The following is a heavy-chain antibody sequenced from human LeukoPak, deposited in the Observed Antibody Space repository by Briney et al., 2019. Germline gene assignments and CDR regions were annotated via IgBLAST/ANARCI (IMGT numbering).Heavy chain of an antibody. V-gene: IGHV3-53*01. J-gene: IGHJ4*02. Sequence: GGSLRLSCAASGFTVSSNYMSWVRQAPGKGLEWVSVIYSGGSTYYADSVKGRFTISRDNSKNTLYLQMNSLRAEDTAVYYCARGTVITGSTAYYLDYWGQGTLVTVSS. D-gene: IGHD1-7*01. CDR1: GFTVSSNY. CDR3: ARGTVITGSTAYYLDY. CDR2: IYSGGST.